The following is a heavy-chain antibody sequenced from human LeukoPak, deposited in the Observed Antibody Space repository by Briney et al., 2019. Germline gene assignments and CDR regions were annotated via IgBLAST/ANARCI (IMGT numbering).Heavy chain of an antibody. D-gene: IGHD5-24*01. V-gene: IGHV3-30*04. CDR1: GFTFSSYA. J-gene: IGHJ6*02. CDR3: ARVKDTSDGYSSLYGMDV. CDR2: ILYDGSDK. Sequence: GGSLRLSCAASGFTFSSYAMHWVRQAPGKGLEWVAVILYDGSDKYYAGSVKGRFTISRDNSKNTLHLQMNSLRPEDTAVYYCARVKDTSDGYSSLYGMDVWGQGTTVTVSS.